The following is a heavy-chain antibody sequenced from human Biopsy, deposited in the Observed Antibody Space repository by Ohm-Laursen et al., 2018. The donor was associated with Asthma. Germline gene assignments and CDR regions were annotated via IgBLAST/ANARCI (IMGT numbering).Heavy chain of an antibody. J-gene: IGHJ6*02. CDR1: GLSSSAYY. V-gene: IGHV4-34*01. Sequence: TLSLTYSMYGLSSSAYYWTWIRQTPGKGLEWIGESDHRGNTNTNATLKSRVTISKAKSANEFSLKMKSVTAADTAIYYCAGGPEWSGLDIWGQGTTVTVSS. D-gene: IGHD3-3*01. CDR3: AGGPEWSGLDI. CDR2: SDHRGNT.